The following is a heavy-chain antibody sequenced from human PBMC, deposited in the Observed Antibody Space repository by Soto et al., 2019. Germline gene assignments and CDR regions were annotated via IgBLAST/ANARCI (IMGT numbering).Heavy chain of an antibody. CDR1: GGSFSGYY. D-gene: IGHD3-3*01. J-gene: IGHJ5*01. CDR2: INHSGST. V-gene: IGHV4-34*01. Sequence: SETLSLTCAVYGGSFSGYYWSWIRQPPGKGLEWIGEINHSGSTNYNPSLKSRVTISVDTSKNQFSLKLSSVTAADTAVYYCARIGRFLEWFAKGWFDYWGQGTLVTVSS. CDR3: ARIGRFLEWFAKGWFDY.